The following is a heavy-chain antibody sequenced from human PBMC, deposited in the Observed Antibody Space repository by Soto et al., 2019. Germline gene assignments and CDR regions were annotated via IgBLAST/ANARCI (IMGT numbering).Heavy chain of an antibody. CDR3: ATFLSTTSPDV. CDR2: TYYRSKWYN. J-gene: IGHJ6*04. D-gene: IGHD2-2*01. Sequence: XQTLSLTWAISGASVSSKSAAWNLIRQSPSRGLEWPGRTYYRSKWYNDYAVSVKSRITINPDTSKNQFSLHLNSVTPEDTAVYYCATFLSTTSPDVRGEGTTVTVSS. V-gene: IGHV6-1*01. CDR1: GASVSSKSAA.